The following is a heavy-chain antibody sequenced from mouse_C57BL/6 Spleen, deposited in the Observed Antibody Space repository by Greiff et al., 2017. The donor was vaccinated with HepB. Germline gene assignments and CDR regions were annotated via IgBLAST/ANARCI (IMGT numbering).Heavy chain of an antibody. Sequence: DVKLVESGGGLVKPGGSLKLSCAASGFTFSSYAMSWVRQTPEKRLEWVATISDGGSYTYYPDNVKGRFTISRDNAKNNLYLQMSHLKSEDTAMYYCARDKMPSYYFDYWGQGTTLTVSS. J-gene: IGHJ2*01. CDR1: GFTFSSYA. V-gene: IGHV5-4*01. CDR3: ARDKMPSYYFDY. CDR2: ISDGGSYT.